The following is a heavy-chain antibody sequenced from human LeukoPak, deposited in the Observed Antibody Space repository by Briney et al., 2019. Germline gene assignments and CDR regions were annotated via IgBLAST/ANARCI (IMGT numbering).Heavy chain of an antibody. CDR3: ARESIPFDAFDI. D-gene: IGHD2-21*01. CDR2: IYHSGST. V-gene: IGHV4-30-2*01. CDR1: GGSISSGAYS. J-gene: IGHJ3*02. Sequence: SETLSLTCAVSGGSISSGAYSWSWIRQPPGKGLEWIGYIYHSGSTYYNPSLKSRVTISVNRSKNQFSLKLSSETAADPAVYYCARESIPFDAFDIWGQGTMVTVSS.